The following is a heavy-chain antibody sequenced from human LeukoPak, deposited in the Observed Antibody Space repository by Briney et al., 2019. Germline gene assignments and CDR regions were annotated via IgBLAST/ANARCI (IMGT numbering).Heavy chain of an antibody. V-gene: IGHV3-30*18. CDR1: GFTFSSYG. D-gene: IGHD6-19*01. J-gene: IGHJ4*02. CDR2: ISYDGSNK. Sequence: GRSLRLSCAASGFTFSSYGMHWVRQAPGKGLEWVAVISYDGSNKYYADSVKGRFTISRDNSKNTLHLQMNSLRAEDTAVYYCAKSPRSSGSNYFDYWGQGTLVTVSS. CDR3: AKSPRSSGSNYFDY.